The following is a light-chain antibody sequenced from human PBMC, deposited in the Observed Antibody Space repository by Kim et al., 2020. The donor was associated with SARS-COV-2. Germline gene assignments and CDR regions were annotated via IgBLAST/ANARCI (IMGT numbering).Light chain of an antibody. CDR1: QSISSY. CDR3: QQSYSTPFT. J-gene: IGKJ3*01. V-gene: IGKV1-39*01. Sequence: ASVGDRVTITCRASQSISSYLKWYQQKPGKAPKLLIYTTSSLQSGVPSRFSGSGSGTDFTLTISSLQPEDFATYYCQQSYSTPFTFGPGTKVDIK. CDR2: TTS.